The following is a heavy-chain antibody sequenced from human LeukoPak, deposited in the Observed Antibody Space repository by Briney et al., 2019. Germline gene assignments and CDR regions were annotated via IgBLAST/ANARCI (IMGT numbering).Heavy chain of an antibody. J-gene: IGHJ4*02. D-gene: IGHD3-10*01. V-gene: IGHV1-69*05. Sequence: SVKVSCKASGGTFSSYAISWVRQAPGQGLEWMGGIIPIFGTANYAQKFQGRVTITTDESTSKAYLELSSLRSEDTAVYYCARGLSPGSYYTFDYWGQGTLVTVSS. CDR1: GGTFSSYA. CDR2: IIPIFGTA. CDR3: ARGLSPGSYYTFDY.